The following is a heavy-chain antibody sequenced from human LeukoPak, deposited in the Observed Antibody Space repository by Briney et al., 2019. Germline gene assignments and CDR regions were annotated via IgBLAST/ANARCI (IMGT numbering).Heavy chain of an antibody. V-gene: IGHV1-46*01. Sequence: ASVKVSCKASGYTFTSYYLHWVRQAPGQGLEWMGRIIPILGMTSNAQKFQGRVTITADKSTSTAYMELSSLRSDDTAVYYCARTNYYDSSGYQGAGTYYYGMDVWGPGTTVTVSS. CDR1: GYTFTSYY. CDR2: IIPILGMT. CDR3: ARTNYYDSSGYQGAGTYYYGMDV. D-gene: IGHD3-22*01. J-gene: IGHJ6*02.